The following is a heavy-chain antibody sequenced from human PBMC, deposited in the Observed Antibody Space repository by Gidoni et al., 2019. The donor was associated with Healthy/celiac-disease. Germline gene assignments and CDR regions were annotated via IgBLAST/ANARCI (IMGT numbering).Heavy chain of an antibody. CDR3: TTDYDFHSIYDY. CDR1: GFTFSNAW. CDR2: IKSKTDGGTT. Sequence: EVQLVESGGGLVKPGGSLRLSCAASGFTFSNAWMSWVRQAPGKGLEWVGRIKSKTDGGTTDYAAPVKGRFTISRDDSKNTLYLQMNSLKTEDTAVYYCTTDYDFHSIYDYWGQGTLVTVSS. V-gene: IGHV3-15*01. J-gene: IGHJ4*02. D-gene: IGHD3-3*01.